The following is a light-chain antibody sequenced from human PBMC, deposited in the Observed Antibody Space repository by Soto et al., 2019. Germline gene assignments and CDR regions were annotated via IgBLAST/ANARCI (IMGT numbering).Light chain of an antibody. CDR1: QRVSRN. CDR3: QQYNNWPPYT. Sequence: EIVMTQSPATLSVSPGERATLSCRASQRVSRNFAWYQQKPGQAPRLLIYSASTRATGIPVRFSGSGSETEFTRTISGLQSEDLAVYYCQQYNNWPPYTFGQGPKLEIK. CDR2: SAS. J-gene: IGKJ2*01. V-gene: IGKV3-15*01.